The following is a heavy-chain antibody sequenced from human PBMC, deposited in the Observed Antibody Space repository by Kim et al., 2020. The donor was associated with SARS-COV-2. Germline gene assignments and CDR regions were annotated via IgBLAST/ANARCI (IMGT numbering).Heavy chain of an antibody. CDR2: INHSGST. Sequence: SETLSLTCAVYGGSFSGYYWSWIRQPPGKGLEWIGEINHSGSTNYNPSLKSRVTISVDTSKNQFSLKLSSVTAADTAVYYCARASLYYYDSSGYVDYWGQGTLVTVSS. CDR1: GGSFSGYY. J-gene: IGHJ4*02. V-gene: IGHV4-34*01. CDR3: ARASLYYYDSSGYVDY. D-gene: IGHD3-22*01.